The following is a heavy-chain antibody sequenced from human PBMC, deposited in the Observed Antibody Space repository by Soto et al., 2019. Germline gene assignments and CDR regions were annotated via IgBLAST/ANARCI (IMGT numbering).Heavy chain of an antibody. V-gene: IGHV3-30-3*01. J-gene: IGHJ4*02. D-gene: IGHD6-19*01. CDR1: GFTFSSYA. CDR2: ISYDGSNK. CDR3: ARDQSMEWLDLIGSY. Sequence: GGSLRLSCAASGFTFSSYAMHWVRQAPGKGLEWVAVISYDGSNKYYADSVKGRFTISRDNSKNTLYLQMNSLRAEDTAVYYCARDQSMEWLDLIGSYWGQGTLVTVSS.